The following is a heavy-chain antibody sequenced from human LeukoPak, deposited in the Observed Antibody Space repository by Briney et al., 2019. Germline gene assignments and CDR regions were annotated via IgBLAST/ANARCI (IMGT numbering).Heavy chain of an antibody. CDR2: IESKAGGGSI. Sequence: GGSLRLSCGVSGLTFSDAWMNWIRQAPGKGLEWVGRIESKAGGGSIYNATPVKGRFIISRDDSKNILYVQMNSLKTEDTAVYYCTTDRKVGAIPYDYWGQGALVTVSS. CDR3: TTDRKVGAIPYDY. D-gene: IGHD3-16*01. V-gene: IGHV3-15*07. CDR1: GLTFSDAW. J-gene: IGHJ4*02.